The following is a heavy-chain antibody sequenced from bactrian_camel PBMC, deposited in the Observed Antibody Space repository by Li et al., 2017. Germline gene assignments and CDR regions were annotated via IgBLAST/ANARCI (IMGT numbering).Heavy chain of an antibody. CDR2: LDSDGRI. V-gene: IGHV3S53*01. Sequence: QLVESGGGSVQAGGSLRLSCAAPGYRYDTYCMGWFRQASGKEREWVGSLDSDGRINYADSVKGRFTISKDNRKNILYLQMNSLTPEDTAMYYCAADTSAGCYGDIERLSAHIGQGTQVTVS. CDR1: GYRYDTYC. D-gene: IGHD3*01. J-gene: IGHJ4*01.